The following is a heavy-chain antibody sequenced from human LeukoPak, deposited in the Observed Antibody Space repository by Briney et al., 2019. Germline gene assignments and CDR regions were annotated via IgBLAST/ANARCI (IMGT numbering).Heavy chain of an antibody. V-gene: IGHV3-23*01. J-gene: IGHJ4*02. CDR1: GFTFSNYA. CDR3: AKGGGPYHLPTDY. CDR2: ITSAGNT. Sequence: GGSLRLSCAASGFTFSNYAMNWVRQAPGKGLEWVSAITSAGNTYYADSVKGRFTISRDSSKNTLYLQMNSLRSEDTAVYYCAKGGGPYHLPTDYWGQGTLVTVSS. D-gene: IGHD2-2*01.